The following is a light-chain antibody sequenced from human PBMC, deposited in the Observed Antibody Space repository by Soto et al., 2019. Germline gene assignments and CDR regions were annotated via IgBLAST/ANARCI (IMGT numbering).Light chain of an antibody. Sequence: DIQMTQSPSTLSASVGDRVTITCRASQSISSWLAWYQQKPGKAPKLLIYDASSLESGVPSRFSGSGSGTEFTLTISSLQPYDFANYYCQQYNSYLLTFGGGTKVEIK. CDR2: DAS. CDR1: QSISSW. CDR3: QQYNSYLLT. J-gene: IGKJ4*01. V-gene: IGKV1-5*01.